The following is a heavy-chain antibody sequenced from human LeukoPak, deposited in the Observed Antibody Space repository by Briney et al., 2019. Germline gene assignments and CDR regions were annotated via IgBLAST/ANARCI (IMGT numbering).Heavy chain of an antibody. CDR1: GFTFSSYA. J-gene: IGHJ4*02. Sequence: PGGSLRLSCAAPGFTFSSYAMSWVRQAPGKGLEWVSAISGSGGSTYYADSVKGRFTISRDNSKNTLYLQMNSLRAEDTAVYYCAKDQGSGWYLGAAFDYWGQGTLVTVSS. CDR3: AKDQGSGWYLGAAFDY. CDR2: ISGSGGST. D-gene: IGHD6-19*01. V-gene: IGHV3-23*01.